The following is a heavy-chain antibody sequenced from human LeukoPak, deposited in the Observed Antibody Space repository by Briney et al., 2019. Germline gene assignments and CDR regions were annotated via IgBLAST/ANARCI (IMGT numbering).Heavy chain of an antibody. J-gene: IGHJ1*01. CDR1: GDSISSSSYY. CDR2: IYYRGST. Sequence: PSETLSLTCTISGDSISSSSYYWGWIRQPPGKGLEWIVDIYYRGSTYYSPSLKSRVSTSIDTSNNQSSLTLNSVTAADTALYFCARRRYYDSTGYLDWGQGTLATVSS. CDR3: ARRRYYDSTGYLD. D-gene: IGHD3-22*01. V-gene: IGHV4-39*01.